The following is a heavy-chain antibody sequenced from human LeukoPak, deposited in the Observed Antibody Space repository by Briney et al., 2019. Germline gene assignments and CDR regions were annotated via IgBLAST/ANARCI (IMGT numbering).Heavy chain of an antibody. V-gene: IGHV1-69*04. J-gene: IGHJ4*02. D-gene: IGHD3-9*01. Sequence: SVKVSCKASGGTFTNYAINWVRQAPGKGLEWMGRIIPILEVTNYAQKFQGRVTITADQSTSTAYMELSSLRSEDTAVYYCARGGGVDILTGFQYWGQGTLVTVSS. CDR2: IIPILEVT. CDR1: GGTFTNYA. CDR3: ARGGGVDILTGFQY.